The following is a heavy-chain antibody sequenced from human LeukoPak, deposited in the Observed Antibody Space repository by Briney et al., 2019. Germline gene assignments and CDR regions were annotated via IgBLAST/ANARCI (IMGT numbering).Heavy chain of an antibody. V-gene: IGHV4-4*02. Sequence: SGTLSLTCAVSGGSISSGNWWSWVRPPPGKGLEWIGEIYHSGSTNYNPSLKSRVTISVDKSKNQFSLKLSSVTAADTAVYYCARKISAAGSRWFDPWGQGTPVTVSS. CDR2: IYHSGST. J-gene: IGHJ5*02. CDR1: GGSISSGNW. D-gene: IGHD6-13*01. CDR3: ARKISAAGSRWFDP.